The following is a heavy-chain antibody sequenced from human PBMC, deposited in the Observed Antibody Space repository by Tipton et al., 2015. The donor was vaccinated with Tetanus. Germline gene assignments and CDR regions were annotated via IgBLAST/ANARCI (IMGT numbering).Heavy chain of an antibody. CDR1: GFTFSSYW. J-gene: IGHJ4*02. Sequence: SLRLSCAASGFTFSSYWMHWVRQAPGKGLVWVSRINSDGTSTSYADSVKGRFTISRDNAKNSLSLQMNRLRAEDTAIYYCARDKPLVAAMHTADYWGQGTLVTVSS. V-gene: IGHV3-74*01. CDR2: INSDGTST. CDR3: ARDKPLVAAMHTADY. D-gene: IGHD2-21*02.